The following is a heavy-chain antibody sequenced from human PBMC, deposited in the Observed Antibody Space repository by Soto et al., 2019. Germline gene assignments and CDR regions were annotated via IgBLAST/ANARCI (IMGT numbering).Heavy chain of an antibody. V-gene: IGHV5-10-1*01. Sequence: GESLKISCTGFGYTFTTFWISWVRQMPGRGLEWMGRIDPRDSYTNYSPSFQGHVTISADKSISTAYLQWGSLKASDTAMYYCPRLYCSSSTCDSWFDPWGQGTLVSVSS. CDR3: PRLYCSSSTCDSWFDP. D-gene: IGHD2-2*01. J-gene: IGHJ5*02. CDR1: GYTFTTFW. CDR2: IDPRDSYT.